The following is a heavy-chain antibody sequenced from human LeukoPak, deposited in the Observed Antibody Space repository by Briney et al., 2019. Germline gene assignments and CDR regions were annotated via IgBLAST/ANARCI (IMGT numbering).Heavy chain of an antibody. J-gene: IGHJ3*02. V-gene: IGHV4-59*08. CDR2: THHSRTT. CDR1: GVSIGGYY. D-gene: IGHD6-25*01. Sequence: RSSETLSLTCTVSGVSIGGYYWSWLRQPPGKGLEWLGYTHHSRTTNYNPSVGSRLTTSVDTSRKQVSLKLSSVTAADTAVYYCARHSADRAFDIWGQGTMVTVSS. CDR3: ARHSADRAFDI.